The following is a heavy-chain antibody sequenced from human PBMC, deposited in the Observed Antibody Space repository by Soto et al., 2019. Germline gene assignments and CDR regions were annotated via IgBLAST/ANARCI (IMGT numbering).Heavy chain of an antibody. V-gene: IGHV1-69*02. J-gene: IGHJ4*02. D-gene: IGHD2-2*01. CDR2: IIPILGIA. CDR1: GGTFSSYT. CDR3: ARAKDIVVPLD. Sequence: QVQLVQSGAEVKKPGSSVKVSCKASGGTFSSYTISWVRQAPGQGLEWMGRIIPILGIANYAQKSQGRVTITADKSTSTAYMELSSLRSEDTAVYYCARAKDIVVPLDWGQGTLVTVSS.